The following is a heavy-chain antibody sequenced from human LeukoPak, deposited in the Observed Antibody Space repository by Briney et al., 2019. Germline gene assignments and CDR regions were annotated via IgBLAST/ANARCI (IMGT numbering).Heavy chain of an antibody. CDR2: IRYDGSNK. CDR1: GFTFSSYG. CDR3: AKAPGWFIVVVPAAIGGLYMDV. Sequence: PGGSLRLSCAASGFTFSSYGMHWVRQAPGKGLEWVAFIRYDGSNKYYADSVKGRFTISRDNSKNTLYLQMNSLRAEDTAVYYCAKAPGWFIVVVPAAIGGLYMDVWGKGTTVTVSS. V-gene: IGHV3-30*02. J-gene: IGHJ6*03. D-gene: IGHD2-2*02.